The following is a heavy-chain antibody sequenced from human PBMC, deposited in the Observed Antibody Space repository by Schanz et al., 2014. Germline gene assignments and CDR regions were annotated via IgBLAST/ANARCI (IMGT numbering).Heavy chain of an antibody. CDR1: GYTFISYG. Sequence: QVLQVQSGSELKKPGASVKVSCKASGYTFISYGISWVRQAPGQGLEWLGWISGSNGNTNYTQKFQGRVTVTSDTSTSTAYMELSRLKSDDTAVYYCARAFGGYDPAGALDYWGQGTLVTVSS. CDR3: ARAFGGYDPAGALDY. V-gene: IGHV1-18*01. CDR2: ISGSNGNT. D-gene: IGHD5-12*01. J-gene: IGHJ4*02.